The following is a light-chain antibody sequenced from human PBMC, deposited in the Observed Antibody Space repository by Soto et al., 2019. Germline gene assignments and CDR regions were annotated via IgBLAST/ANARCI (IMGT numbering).Light chain of an antibody. CDR2: GAS. CDR1: QSVSSS. CDR3: QQYNNWPPFT. J-gene: IGKJ3*01. V-gene: IGKV3-15*01. Sequence: EIVMTQSPATLSVSPGERVTLSCRASQSVSSSLAWHQQKPGQAPRLLIYGASTRATGIPARFSGSGSGTEFTLTIIILQSEDSAVYYCQQYNNWPPFTFGPGTKVDIK.